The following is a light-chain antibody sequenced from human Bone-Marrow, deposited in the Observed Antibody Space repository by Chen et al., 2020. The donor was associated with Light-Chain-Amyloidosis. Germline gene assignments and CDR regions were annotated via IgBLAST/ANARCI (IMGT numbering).Light chain of an antibody. CDR3: QVWDRSSDRPV. V-gene: IGLV3-21*02. Sequence: SYVLTQPSSVSVAPGQMATIACGGNNIGSTSVHWYQQTPGQAPLLVVYDDSDRPSGIPERLSGSTSGNTATLTISRVEAGDEADYYCQVWDRSSDRPVFGGGTKLTVL. CDR1: NIGSTS. J-gene: IGLJ3*02. CDR2: DDS.